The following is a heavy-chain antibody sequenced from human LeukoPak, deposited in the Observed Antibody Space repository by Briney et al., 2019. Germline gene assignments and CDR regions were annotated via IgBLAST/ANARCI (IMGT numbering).Heavy chain of an antibody. CDR1: GFTFGDYA. CDR2: IRSKAYGGTT. J-gene: IGHJ4*02. V-gene: IGHV3-49*03. D-gene: IGHD6-13*01. CDR3: TRDIVGYSSSWSPNDY. Sequence: GGSLRLSCTASGFTFGDYAMSWFRQAPGKGLEWVGFIRSKAYGGTTEYAVSVKGRFTISRDDSKSIAYLQMNSLKTEDTAVYYCTRDIVGYSSSWSPNDYWGQGTLVTVSS.